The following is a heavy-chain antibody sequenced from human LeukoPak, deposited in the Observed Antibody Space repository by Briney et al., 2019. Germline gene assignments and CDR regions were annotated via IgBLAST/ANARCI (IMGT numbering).Heavy chain of an antibody. J-gene: IGHJ4*02. Sequence: PSETLSLTCAVYGGSFSGYYWSWIRQPPGKGLEWIGEINHSGSTNYNPSLKSRVTISVDTSKNQFSLKLSSVTAADTAVYYCAKKKVVEVPAASNQGPKYYFYYWGRGTLVTVPS. CDR1: GGSFSGYY. CDR2: INHSGST. D-gene: IGHD2-2*01. V-gene: IGHV4-34*01. CDR3: AKKKVVEVPAASNQGPKYYFYY.